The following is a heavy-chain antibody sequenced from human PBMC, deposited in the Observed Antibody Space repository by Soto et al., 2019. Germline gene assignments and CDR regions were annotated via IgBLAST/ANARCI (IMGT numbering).Heavy chain of an antibody. CDR3: ARVVSGWLPMGWFDP. V-gene: IGHV4-34*01. Sequence: QVQLQQWGAGLLKPSETLSLTCAVYGGSFSGYYWSWIRQPPGKGLEWIGEINHSGSTNYNPSLKSRVTISVDKSKNQFSLKLSSVTAADTAVYYCARVVSGWLPMGWFDPWGQGTLVTVSS. CDR1: GGSFSGYY. D-gene: IGHD6-19*01. J-gene: IGHJ5*02. CDR2: INHSGST.